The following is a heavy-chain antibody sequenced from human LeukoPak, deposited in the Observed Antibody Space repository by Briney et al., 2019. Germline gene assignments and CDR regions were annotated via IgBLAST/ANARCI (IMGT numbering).Heavy chain of an antibody. CDR1: GGSISSYY. CDR3: ARQATTAARSRGDYYYYYYMDV. J-gene: IGHJ6*03. V-gene: IGHV4-4*09. CDR2: IYTSGST. D-gene: IGHD6-6*01. Sequence: SETLSLTCTVSGGSISSYYWSWIRQPPGKGLEWIGYIYTSGSTNYNPSLKSRVTISVDTSKNQFSLKLSSVTAADTAVYYCARQATTAARSRGDYYYYYYMDVWGKGTTVTGSS.